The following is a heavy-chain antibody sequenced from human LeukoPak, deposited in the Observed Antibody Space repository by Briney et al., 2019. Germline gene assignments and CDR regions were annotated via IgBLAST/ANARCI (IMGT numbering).Heavy chain of an antibody. CDR2: IFYSGGT. Sequence: PPETLSLTCTVSGDSISSYYWNWIRQPPGKGLEWIGYIFYSGGTDYNPSLKSRVTISVDTSKNQFSLKLRSVTAADTAVYYCARHVTISGPYDASDIWGQGTMVTVSP. CDR3: ARHVTISGPYDASDI. V-gene: IGHV4-59*08. CDR1: GDSISSYY. D-gene: IGHD5-24*01. J-gene: IGHJ3*02.